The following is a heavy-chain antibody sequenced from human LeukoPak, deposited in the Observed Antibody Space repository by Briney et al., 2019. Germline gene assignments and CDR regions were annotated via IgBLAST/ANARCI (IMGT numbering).Heavy chain of an antibody. CDR2: VSGSDGST. J-gene: IGHJ4*02. D-gene: IGHD2-2*02. V-gene: IGHV3-23*01. CDR3: AKGVRGYCSSTSCYKGLVDY. Sequence: QPGGSLRLSCAASGFTFSSYAMSWVRQAPGKGLEWVSGVSGSDGSTNYADSVKGRFTISRDNSKNTLYLQMNSLRAEDTAVYYCAKGVRGYCSSTSCYKGLVDYWGQGTLVTVSS. CDR1: GFTFSSYA.